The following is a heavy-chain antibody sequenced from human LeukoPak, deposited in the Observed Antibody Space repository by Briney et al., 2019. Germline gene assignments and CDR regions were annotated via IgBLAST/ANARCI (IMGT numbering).Heavy chain of an antibody. CDR2: IYPGDSDT. CDR1: GYSFASYW. CDR3: ARAYGSGKHYYYYLDV. D-gene: IGHD3-10*01. Sequence: GESLKISCKGSGYSFASYWIGWVRQMPGIGLEGMGFIYPGDSDTRYSPSFQGQVTISADKSISTAYLQWSSLKASDTAMYYCARAYGSGKHYYYYLDVWGKGTTVIISS. J-gene: IGHJ6*03. V-gene: IGHV5-51*01.